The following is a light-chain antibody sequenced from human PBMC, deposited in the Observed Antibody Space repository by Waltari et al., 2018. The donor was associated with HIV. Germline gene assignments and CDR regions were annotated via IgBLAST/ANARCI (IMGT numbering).Light chain of an antibody. V-gene: IGLV2-11*01. J-gene: IGLJ2*01. CDR1: SSDVGGYNY. Sequence: QSALTQPRPVSVSPGQSVTISCTGTSSDVGGYNYVSWYQHHPGKAPKFMIYDVNKRPSGVPDRFSGSKSGNTASLTISGLQAEDEADYYCCSYADNYPVVFGGGTKLTVL. CDR2: DVN. CDR3: CSYADNYPVV.